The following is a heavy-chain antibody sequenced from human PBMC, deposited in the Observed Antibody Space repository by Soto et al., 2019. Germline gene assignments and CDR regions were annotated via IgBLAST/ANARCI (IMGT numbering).Heavy chain of an antibody. V-gene: IGHV4-30-2*01. CDR1: GGSISSGGYS. D-gene: IGHD2-2*01. CDR2: IYHSGST. CDR3: ARAVEGCSSTSCLMDWYFDL. Sequence: QLQLQESGSGLVKPSQTLSLTCAVSGGSISSGGYSWSWIRQPPGKGLEWIGYIYHSGSTYYNPSLQSRVTISVDRSKNQCSLKLSSVTAADTAVYYCARAVEGCSSTSCLMDWYFDLCGRGTLVTVAS. J-gene: IGHJ2*01.